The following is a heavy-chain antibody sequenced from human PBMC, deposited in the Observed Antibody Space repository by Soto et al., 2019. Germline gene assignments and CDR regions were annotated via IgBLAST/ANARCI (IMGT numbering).Heavy chain of an antibody. CDR1: GGSISSSSYY. V-gene: IGHV4-39*01. J-gene: IGHJ4*02. CDR3: ASNEAAAGPFDY. D-gene: IGHD6-13*01. CDR2: IYYSGST. Sequence: SETLSLTCTVSGGSISSSSYYWVWIGQPPGKGLEWIGSIYYSGSTYYNPSLKSRVTISVDTSKNQFSLKLSSVTAADTAVYYCASNEAAAGPFDYWGQGTLVTVSS.